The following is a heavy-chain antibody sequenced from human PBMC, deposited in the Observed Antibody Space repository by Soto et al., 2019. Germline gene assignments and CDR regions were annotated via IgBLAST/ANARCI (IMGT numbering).Heavy chain of an antibody. D-gene: IGHD3-3*01. CDR2: IIPILGIA. CDR1: GGTFSSYT. Sequence: QVQLVQSGAEVKKPGSSVKVSCKASGGTFSSYTISWVRQAPGQGLEWMGRIIPILGIANYAQKFQGRVTITADKATSTAFMELSSLRSEDTAVYYCASFTSMGMNVWGQGTTVTVSS. V-gene: IGHV1-69*02. J-gene: IGHJ6*02. CDR3: ASFTSMGMNV.